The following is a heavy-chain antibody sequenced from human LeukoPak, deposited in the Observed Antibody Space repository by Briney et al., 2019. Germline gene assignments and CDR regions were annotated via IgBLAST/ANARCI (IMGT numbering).Heavy chain of an antibody. CDR2: ISGSGGST. D-gene: IGHD3-9*01. V-gene: IGHV3-23*01. J-gene: IGHJ6*02. CDR3: AKAPDLFTYYYYGMDV. Sequence: GGSLRISCAASGFTFSSYAMSRVRQAPGKGLEWVSAISGSGGSTYYADSVKGRFTISRDNSKNTLYLQMNSLRAEDTAVYYCAKAPDLFTYYYYGMDVWGQGTTVTVSS. CDR1: GFTFSSYA.